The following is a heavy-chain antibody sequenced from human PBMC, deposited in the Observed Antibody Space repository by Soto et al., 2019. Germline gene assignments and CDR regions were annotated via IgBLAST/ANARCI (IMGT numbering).Heavy chain of an antibody. CDR1: GFTFSSYG. CDR2: IWFDGSNK. V-gene: IGHV3-30*02. CDR3: AKDEIAAAGTAGYFDY. Sequence: GGSLRLSCAASGFTFSSYGMHWVRQAPGKGLEWVAVIWFDGSNKYFAVSVKGRFTISRDNSKNTLYLQMNSLRAEDTAVYYCAKDEIAAAGTAGYFDYWGQGTLVTVSS. D-gene: IGHD6-13*01. J-gene: IGHJ4*02.